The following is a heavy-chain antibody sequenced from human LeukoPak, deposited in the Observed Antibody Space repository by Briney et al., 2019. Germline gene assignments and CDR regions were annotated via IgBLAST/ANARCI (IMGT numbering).Heavy chain of an antibody. J-gene: IGHJ5*02. CDR3: ARFLSGRNYNWFDP. Sequence: SETLSLTCAVYGGSFSGYYWSWIRQPPGKGLEWIGEINHSGSTNYNPSLKSRVTISVDTSKNQFSLKLSSVTAADTAVYYCARFLSGRNYNWFDPWGQGTLVTVSS. CDR2: INHSGST. V-gene: IGHV4-34*01. D-gene: IGHD3-10*01. CDR1: GGSFSGYY.